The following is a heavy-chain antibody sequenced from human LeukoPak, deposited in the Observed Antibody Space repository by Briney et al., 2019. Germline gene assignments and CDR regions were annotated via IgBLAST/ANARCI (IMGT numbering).Heavy chain of an antibody. J-gene: IGHJ2*01. CDR1: GGTFSSYA. CDR3: ARSRAAMVSYWYFDL. Sequence: SVKVSCKASGGTFSSYAISWVRQAPGQGLEWMGGIIPIFGTANYAQKFQGRVTITADESTSTAYMELSSLRSEDTAVYYCARSRAAMVSYWYFDLWGRGTLVTVSS. CDR2: IIPIFGTA. D-gene: IGHD5-18*01. V-gene: IGHV1-69*13.